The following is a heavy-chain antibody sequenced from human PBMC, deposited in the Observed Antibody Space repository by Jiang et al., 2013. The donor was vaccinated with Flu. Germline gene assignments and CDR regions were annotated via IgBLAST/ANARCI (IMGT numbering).Heavy chain of an antibody. V-gene: IGHV1-69*01. D-gene: IGHD2-21*01. Sequence: SGAEVRKPGSSVKVSCKASGGNAYAINWVRQAPGQGPEWMGGIIPIFKTPYYAQQFRGRVTLTADASTSTVYMSLNSLTSEDTAVYYCACARTQYEAFDVWGRGTMVSVSS. CDR1: GGNAYA. CDR2: IIPIFKTP. CDR3: ACARTQYEAFDV. J-gene: IGHJ3*01.